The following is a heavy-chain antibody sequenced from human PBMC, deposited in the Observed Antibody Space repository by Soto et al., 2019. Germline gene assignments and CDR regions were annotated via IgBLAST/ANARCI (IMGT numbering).Heavy chain of an antibody. CDR3: ASRHSSPYFDY. CDR1: GGSISSGDYY. V-gene: IGHV4-30-4*01. D-gene: IGHD6-13*01. Sequence: SETLSLTCTVSGGSISSGDYYWSWIRQPPGKGLEWIGSIYYSGSTYYNPSLKSRVTISVDTSKNQFSLKLNSVTAADTAVYYCASRHSSPYFDYWGQGTLVTSPQ. CDR2: IYYSGST. J-gene: IGHJ4*02.